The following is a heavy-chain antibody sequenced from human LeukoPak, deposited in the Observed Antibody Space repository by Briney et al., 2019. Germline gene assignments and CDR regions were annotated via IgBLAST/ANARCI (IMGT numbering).Heavy chain of an antibody. CDR3: TTGPSFGYEW. D-gene: IGHD3-22*01. CDR1: GMTFSNHW. V-gene: IGHV3-74*01. CDR2: IKTDGRTT. Sequence: GGSLRLSCAASGMTFSNHWMHWVRQAPGKGLVCVSLIKTDGRTTIYADSVKGRFTISRDDGKSTLYLQMNSLRAEDTAIYYCTTGPSFGYEWWGQGTVVTVSS. J-gene: IGHJ4*02.